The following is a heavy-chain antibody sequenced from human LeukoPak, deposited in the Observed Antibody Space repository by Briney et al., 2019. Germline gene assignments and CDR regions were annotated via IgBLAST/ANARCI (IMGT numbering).Heavy chain of an antibody. D-gene: IGHD1-7*01. CDR3: ARGTLALLDAFDI. V-gene: IGHV3-23*01. J-gene: IGHJ3*02. CDR1: VFILRAYA. Sequence: PGGSLRLSCIASVFILRAYAMTWVPQAPGKGLECVSTISGSDHTTYYGHSVKGRFPFSRDNSEKTLYLQINSMTAEDTAMYYCARGTLALLDAFDIWGQGTMLSVSS. CDR2: ISGSDHTT.